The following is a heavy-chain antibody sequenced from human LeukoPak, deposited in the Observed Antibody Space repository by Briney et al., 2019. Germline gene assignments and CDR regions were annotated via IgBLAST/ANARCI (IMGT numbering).Heavy chain of an antibody. J-gene: IGHJ4*02. Sequence: PGGSLRLSCAASGFTFSSYAMHWVRQAPGKGLEWVAVISYDGSNKYYADSVKGRFTISRDNSKNTLYPQMNSLRAEDTAVYYCARDPYDSSGYYGYYFDYWGQGTLVTVSS. CDR2: ISYDGSNK. CDR1: GFTFSSYA. D-gene: IGHD3-22*01. V-gene: IGHV3-30-3*01. CDR3: ARDPYDSSGYYGYYFDY.